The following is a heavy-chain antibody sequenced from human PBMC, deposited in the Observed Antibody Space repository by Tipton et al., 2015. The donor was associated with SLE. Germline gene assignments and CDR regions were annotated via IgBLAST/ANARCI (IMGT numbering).Heavy chain of an antibody. D-gene: IGHD3-3*01. CDR3: ARGGYDFWSGYYPDY. CDR2: IYYSGST. Sequence: TLSLTCAVYGGSFSGYYWSWIRQPPGKGLEWIGYIYYSGSTNYNPSLKSRVTISVDTAKNQFSLKLSSVTAADTTVYYCARGGYDFWSGYYPDYWGQGTLVTVSS. CDR1: GGSFSGYY. J-gene: IGHJ4*02. V-gene: IGHV4-59*01.